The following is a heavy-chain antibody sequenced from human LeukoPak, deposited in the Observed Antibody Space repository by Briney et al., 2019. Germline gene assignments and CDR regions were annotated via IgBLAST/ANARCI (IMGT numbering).Heavy chain of an antibody. D-gene: IGHD1-14*01. J-gene: IGHJ6*03. CDR3: ARNHYYYYLDV. Sequence: PSETLSLTCTVSGGSISSYYWSWIRQPPGKGLEWIGYIYTSGRTNYNPSLKSRVTISVDTSKNQFSLKLSSVTAADTAVYYCARNHYYYYLDVWGKGTTVTVSS. CDR1: GGSISSYY. V-gene: IGHV4-4*09. CDR2: IYTSGRT.